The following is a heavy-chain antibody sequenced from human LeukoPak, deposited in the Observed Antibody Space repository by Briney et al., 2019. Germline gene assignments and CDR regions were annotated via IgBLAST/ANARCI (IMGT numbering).Heavy chain of an antibody. CDR2: IRSSGGTT. CDR3: VKDDHGDSPD. Sequence: GGSLRLSCSASGYTFSSYAMHWVRQAPGKGLEYVSGIRSSGGTTYYTDSVKGRFTISRDNFKNTLYLQMSSLRLEDTAVYYFVKDDHGDSPDWGQGTLVTVSS. J-gene: IGHJ4*02. D-gene: IGHD4-17*01. V-gene: IGHV3-64D*09. CDR1: GYTFSSYA.